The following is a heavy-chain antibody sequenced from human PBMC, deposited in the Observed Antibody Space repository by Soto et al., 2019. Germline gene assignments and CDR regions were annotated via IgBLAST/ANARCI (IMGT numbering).Heavy chain of an antibody. J-gene: IGHJ5*02. CDR2: IYWNDDK. D-gene: IGHD5-18*01. CDR1: GFSLRNGGVG. V-gene: IGHV2-5*01. CDR3: AHKLDTVDWFGP. Sequence: QITLKESGPTLVKSTQTLTLTCSFSGFSLRNGGVGVGWIRQPPGKALAWVALIYWNDDKRYSPFLKNRLTLIKNTFRDQVVLTMTNVDPVDTATYYCAHKLDTVDWFGPWGQGILVTVSS.